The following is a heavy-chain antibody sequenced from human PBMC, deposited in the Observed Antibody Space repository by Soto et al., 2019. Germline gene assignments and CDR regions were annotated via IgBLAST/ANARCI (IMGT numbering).Heavy chain of an antibody. Sequence: SGPTLVNPTDTLTLTCTVSGFSLSNARMGVSWIRQPPGKALEWLAHIFSNDEKSYSTSLKSRLTISKDTSKSQVVLTMTNMDPVDTATYYCARIFYGGNSGGAFDIWGQGTVVTVSS. V-gene: IGHV2-26*01. D-gene: IGHD2-21*02. CDR1: GFSLSNARMG. CDR3: ARIFYGGNSGGAFDI. CDR2: IFSNDEK. J-gene: IGHJ3*02.